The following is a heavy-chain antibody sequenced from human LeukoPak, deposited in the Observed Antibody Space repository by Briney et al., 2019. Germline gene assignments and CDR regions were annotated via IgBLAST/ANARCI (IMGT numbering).Heavy chain of an antibody. CDR1: GYTFTSYG. J-gene: IGHJ4*02. D-gene: IGHD2-21*01. CDR2: ISAYNGNT. V-gene: IGHV1-18*01. Sequence: ASVKVSCKASGYTFTSYGISWGRQAPGQGLEWMGWISAYNGNTNYAQKLQGRVTMTTDTSMSTAYMELRSLRSDDTAVYYCAREFPYYCGGDCYSTVGFDYWGQGTLVTVSS. CDR3: AREFPYYCGGDCYSTVGFDY.